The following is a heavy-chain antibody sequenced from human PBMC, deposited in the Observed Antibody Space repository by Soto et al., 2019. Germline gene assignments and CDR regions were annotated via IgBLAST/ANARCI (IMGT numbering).Heavy chain of an antibody. V-gene: IGHV1-3*01. CDR1: GYNFLSYA. D-gene: IGHD3-3*01. J-gene: IGHJ5*02. Sequence: ASVKVSCKASGYNFLSYAVHWVRHAPGQRLEWMGWINAGNGYKEYSQKFQGRVTISRDTSATTAYLELSSLTSEYTAVDYCERATTIWLDPWGYGTLVTVSA. CDR3: ERATTIWLDP. CDR2: INAGNGYK.